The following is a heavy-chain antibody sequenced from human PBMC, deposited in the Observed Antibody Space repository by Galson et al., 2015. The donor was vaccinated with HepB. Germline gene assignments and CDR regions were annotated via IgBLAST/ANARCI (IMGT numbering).Heavy chain of an antibody. V-gene: IGHV1-18*01. J-gene: IGHJ5*02. CDR2: ISTYNDRT. Sequence: SVKVSCKASGYTFTSYTITWVRQAPGQGLEWMGWISTYNDRTNYAQHLQGRVTMTTDTSTNTAYMELRRLRSDDTAVYYCTRSTVTTTSDWFDPWGQGTLVTVSS. D-gene: IGHD4-11*01. CDR3: TRSTVTTTSDWFDP. CDR1: GYTFTSYT.